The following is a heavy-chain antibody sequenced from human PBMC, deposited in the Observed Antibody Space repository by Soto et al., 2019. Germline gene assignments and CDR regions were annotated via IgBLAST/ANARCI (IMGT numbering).Heavy chain of an antibody. J-gene: IGHJ6*02. Sequence: GESLKISCKGSGYSFTSYWISWVRQMPGKGLEWMGRIDPSDSYTNYSPSFQGHVTISADKSISTAYLQWSSLKASDTAMYYCARQTLTAPYYYGMDVWGQGTTVTVSS. V-gene: IGHV5-10-1*01. CDR2: IDPSDSYT. CDR3: ARQTLTAPYYYGMDV. CDR1: GYSFTSYW. D-gene: IGHD5-18*01.